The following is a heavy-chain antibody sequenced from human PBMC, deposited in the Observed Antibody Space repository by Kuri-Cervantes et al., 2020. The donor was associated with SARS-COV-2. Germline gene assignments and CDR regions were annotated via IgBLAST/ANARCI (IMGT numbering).Heavy chain of an antibody. J-gene: IGHJ4*02. V-gene: IGHV4-39*01. CDR2: IYYSGST. CDR1: GGSISSSSYY. CDR3: ARGGEDIVVVPAAPIRGSPFDY. D-gene: IGHD2-2*01. Sequence: GSLRLSCTVSGGSISSSSYYWGWIRQPPGKGLEWIGSIYYSGSTYYNPSLRSRVTISVDTSKNQFSLKLSSVTAADTAVYYRARGGEDIVVVPAAPIRGSPFDYWGQGTLVTVSS.